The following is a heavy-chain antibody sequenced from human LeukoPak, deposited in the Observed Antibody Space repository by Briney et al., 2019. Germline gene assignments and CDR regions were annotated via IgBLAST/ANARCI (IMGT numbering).Heavy chain of an antibody. J-gene: IGHJ4*02. D-gene: IGHD5-24*01. CDR2: IYYSGSP. CDR3: SRLDGKVEMAIDY. Sequence: PSETLSLTCTVSGGSVISGSSYWTWFRQPPGKGLEWIGYIYYSGSPNYNPSFKSRVTISVDTSKNQFSLKLSSVTAADTAVYYCSRLDGKVEMAIDYWGQGTLVTVSS. CDR1: GGSVISGSSY. V-gene: IGHV4-61*01.